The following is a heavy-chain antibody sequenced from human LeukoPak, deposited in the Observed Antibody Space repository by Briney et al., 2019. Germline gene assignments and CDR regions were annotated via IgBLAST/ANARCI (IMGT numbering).Heavy chain of an antibody. J-gene: IGHJ4*02. D-gene: IGHD3-22*01. CDR3: ARQITLIANLYFDY. V-gene: IGHV3-30*04. CDR1: GFTFSSYA. Sequence: GGSLRLSCAASGFTFSSYAMHWVRQAPGKGLEWVALISYDGSNKYFADSVKGRFTISRDNSKNTLYLQMNSLRPEDTAVYYCARQITLIANLYFDYWGQGTLVTVSS. CDR2: ISYDGSNK.